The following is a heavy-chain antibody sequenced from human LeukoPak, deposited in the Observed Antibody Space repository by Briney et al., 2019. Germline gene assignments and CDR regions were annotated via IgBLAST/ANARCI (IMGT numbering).Heavy chain of an antibody. J-gene: IGHJ4*02. CDR3: ARGRYSSGWHFDY. CDR1: GFTVSSNY. V-gene: IGHV3-53*01. D-gene: IGHD6-19*01. Sequence: GGSLRLSCAASGFTVSSNYMSWLRQAPGKGLEGVSVIYRGGSTYYADSVKVRFTISRDNSKNTLYLQMNSLRAEDTAVYYCARGRYSSGWHFDYWGQGTLVTVSS. CDR2: IYRGGST.